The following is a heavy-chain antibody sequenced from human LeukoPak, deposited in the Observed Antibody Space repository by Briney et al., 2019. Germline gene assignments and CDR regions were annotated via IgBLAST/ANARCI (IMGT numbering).Heavy chain of an antibody. V-gene: IGHV3-23*01. CDR3: AKDLVVETPTGIFDF. CDR2: VTGSGGST. J-gene: IGHJ4*02. Sequence: GGSLRLSCAASGFTFSTYAMGWVRQAPGKGLEWVSTVTGSGGSTYYADSVNGRFTISRDNSKNTLFLQMASLSADDTALYYCAKDLVVETPTGIFDFWGQGTLVTVSA. D-gene: IGHD2-21*02. CDR1: GFTFSTYA.